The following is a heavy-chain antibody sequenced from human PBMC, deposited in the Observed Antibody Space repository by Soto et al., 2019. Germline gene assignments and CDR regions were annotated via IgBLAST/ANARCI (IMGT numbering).Heavy chain of an antibody. CDR3: AHIPFPGYQLLWREFRPCNWFDP. J-gene: IGHJ5*02. V-gene: IGHV2-5*02. CDR1: GFSLSTSGVG. CDR2: IYWDDDK. Sequence: SGPTLVNPTQTLTLTCTFSGFSLSTSGVGVGWIRQPPGKALEWLALIYWDDDKRYSPSLKSRLTITKDTSKNQVVLTMTNMYPVDTSTYYCAHIPFPGYQLLWREFRPCNWFDPWGQGTLVTVSS. D-gene: IGHD2-2*01.